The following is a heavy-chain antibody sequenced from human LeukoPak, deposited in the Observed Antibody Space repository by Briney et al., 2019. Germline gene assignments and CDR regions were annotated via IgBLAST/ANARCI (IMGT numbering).Heavy chain of an antibody. V-gene: IGHV3-21*01. CDR1: GFTFSSYN. CDR3: ARGASVVPPAMLPHYYYYMDV. J-gene: IGHJ6*03. Sequence: GGSLRLSCAASGFTFSSYNMNWVRQAPGKGLEWVSSISTSNSYIYYADSVKGRFTISRDNAKHSLYLQINSLRAEDTAVYYCARGASVVPPAMLPHYYYYMDVWGKGTTVTVSS. CDR2: ISTSNSYI. D-gene: IGHD2-2*01.